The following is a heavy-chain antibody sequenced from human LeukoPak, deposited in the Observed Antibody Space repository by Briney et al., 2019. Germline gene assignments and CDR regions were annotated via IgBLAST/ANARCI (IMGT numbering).Heavy chain of an antibody. CDR3: ASIISGDYRSPETVVEY. J-gene: IGHJ4*02. CDR1: GGTFSSYA. D-gene: IGHD4-11*01. Sequence: SVKVSCKASGGTFSSYAISWVRQAPGQGLEWMGGIIPIFGTANYAQKFQGRVTITADKSTSTAYMELSSLRSEDTAVYYCASIISGDYRSPETVVEYWGQGTLVTASS. V-gene: IGHV1-69*06. CDR2: IIPIFGTA.